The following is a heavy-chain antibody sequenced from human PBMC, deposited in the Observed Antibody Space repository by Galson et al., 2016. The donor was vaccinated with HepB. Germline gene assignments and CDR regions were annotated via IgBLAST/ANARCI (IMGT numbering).Heavy chain of an antibody. CDR3: ARGVDF. Sequence: SETLSLTCAVSGDSFKGYYCTWFRQSPGRGLEWIGEINLSGVTNFNPSLRSRVSMSVDTSKNQVFLTVTSVTAADTAVYFCARGVDFWGQGTLVTVSS. V-gene: IGHV4-34*01. CDR2: INLSGVT. J-gene: IGHJ4*02. CDR1: GDSFKGYY.